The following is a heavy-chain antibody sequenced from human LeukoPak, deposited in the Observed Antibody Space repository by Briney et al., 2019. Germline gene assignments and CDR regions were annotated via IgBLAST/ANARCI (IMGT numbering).Heavy chain of an antibody. V-gene: IGHV3-11*06. CDR1: GFTFSDHY. J-gene: IGHJ4*02. CDR3: ARDIGMVRGVIITNHFDY. CDR2: ISSSSYT. D-gene: IGHD3-10*01. Sequence: GGSLRLSCAASGFTFSDHYMSWIRQAPGKGLEWVSHISSSSYTVYADSVKGRFTISRDNAKSSLYLQMNSLRAEDTAVYYCARDIGMVRGVIITNHFDYWGQGTPVTVSS.